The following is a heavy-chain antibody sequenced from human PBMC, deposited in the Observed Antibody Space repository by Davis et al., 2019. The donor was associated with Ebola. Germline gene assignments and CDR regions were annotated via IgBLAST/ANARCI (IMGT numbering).Heavy chain of an antibody. D-gene: IGHD2-21*02. V-gene: IGHV4-34*01. Sequence: GSLRLSCTIYGGSFSGYYWSWIRQPPGKGLEWLGEVSHSGYSNYNPSLKSRVTMSVDMSKNQFSLTLTSVSAADTAVYYCARTTLTSISDAGLGYNFFAPWGQGTLVTVSS. CDR1: GGSFSGYY. CDR2: VSHSGYS. J-gene: IGHJ5*02. CDR3: ARTTLTSISDAGLGYNFFAP.